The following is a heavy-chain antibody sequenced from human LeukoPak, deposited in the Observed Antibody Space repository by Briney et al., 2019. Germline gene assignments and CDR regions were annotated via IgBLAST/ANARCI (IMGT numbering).Heavy chain of an antibody. D-gene: IGHD6-13*01. CDR3: ARGTSQYSSSWYRYYYYYYMDV. J-gene: IGHJ6*03. Sequence: PSETLSLTCTVSGGSISSGSYYWSWIRQPAGKGLEWIGRIYTSGSTNYNPSLKSRVTIPVDTSKNQFSLKLSSVTAADTAVYYCARGTSQYSSSWYRYYYYYYMDVWGKGTTVTISS. V-gene: IGHV4-61*02. CDR2: IYTSGST. CDR1: GGSISSGSYY.